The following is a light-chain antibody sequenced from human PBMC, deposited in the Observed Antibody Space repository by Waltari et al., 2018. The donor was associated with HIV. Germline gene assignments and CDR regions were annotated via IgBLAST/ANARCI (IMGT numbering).Light chain of an antibody. J-gene: IGLJ3*02. CDR1: RSNIASNT. CDR3: AAWDDNLNGWV. CDR2: SNN. V-gene: IGLV1-44*01. Sequence: QSVLTQPPSASGTPGQRVTLSCSGSRSNIASNTVNWYQQRPGTAPKLLIYSNNQRPSGVPDRFSGSKSGTSASLAISGLQSEDEADYYCAAWDDNLNGWVFGGGTKLTVL.